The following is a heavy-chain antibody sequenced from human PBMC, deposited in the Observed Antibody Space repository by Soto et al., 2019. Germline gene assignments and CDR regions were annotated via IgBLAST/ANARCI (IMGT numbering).Heavy chain of an antibody. Sequence: EVQLVESGGGVVPPGGSLRLSCAASGFTFSGYWMHWVRQAPGKGLMWVSRINGDGGTTNYADSVKGRFTISRENAKNTLYLQMNSLRAEDTAVYYCARAAYGEYWFDPWGQGTLVTVSS. CDR2: INGDGGTT. CDR1: GFTFSGYW. D-gene: IGHD4-17*01. J-gene: IGHJ5*02. CDR3: ARAAYGEYWFDP. V-gene: IGHV3-74*01.